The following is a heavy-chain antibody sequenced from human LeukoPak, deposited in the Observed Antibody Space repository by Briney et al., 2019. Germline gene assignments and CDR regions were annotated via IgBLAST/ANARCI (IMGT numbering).Heavy chain of an antibody. CDR1: GGSIGTTSYY. CDR2: MYHTGTT. V-gene: IGHV4-39*01. J-gene: IGHJ6*02. D-gene: IGHD3-10*01. Sequence: SETLSLTCTVSGGSIGTTSYYWGWIRQPPGKGLEWIASMYHTGTTYYNPSLKSRVTISVDTSKNQFSLRVSSVTAADTAVYYCAGSYHYNYFGLDVWGQGTTVTVSS. CDR3: AGSYHYNYFGLDV.